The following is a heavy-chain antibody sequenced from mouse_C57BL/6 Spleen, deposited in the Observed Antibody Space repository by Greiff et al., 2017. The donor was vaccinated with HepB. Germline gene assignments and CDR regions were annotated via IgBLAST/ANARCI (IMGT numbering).Heavy chain of an antibody. CDR2: IDPETGGT. J-gene: IGHJ3*01. D-gene: IGHD2-1*01. V-gene: IGHV1-15*01. Sequence: VQLQQSGAELVRPGASVTLSCKASGYTFTDYEMHWVKQTPVLGLEWIGAIDPETGGTAYNQKFKGKAILTADKSSSTAYMELRSLTSEDSAVYYCTRSYYGNYSWFAYWGQGTLVTVSA. CDR3: TRSYYGNYSWFAY. CDR1: GYTFTDYE.